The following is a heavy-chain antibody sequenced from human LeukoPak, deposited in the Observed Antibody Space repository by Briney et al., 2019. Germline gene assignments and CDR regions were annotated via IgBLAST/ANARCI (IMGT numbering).Heavy chain of an antibody. D-gene: IGHD6-13*01. V-gene: IGHV1-69*05. CDR2: IIPIFGTA. CDR1: GGTFSNYA. CDR3: AKDRASSSWSRDAFDI. Sequence: SVKVSCKASGGTFSNYAISWVRQAPGQGLEWMGGIIPIFGTANYAQKFQGRVTVTTDESTSTVYMEVSSVRFEDTAVYYCAKDRASSSWSRDAFDIWGQGTVVTVSS. J-gene: IGHJ3*02.